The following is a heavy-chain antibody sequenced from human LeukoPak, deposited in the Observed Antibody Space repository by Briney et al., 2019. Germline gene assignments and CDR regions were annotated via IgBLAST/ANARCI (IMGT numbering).Heavy chain of an antibody. Sequence: GGSLRLSCAASGFTFSNAWMSWVRQAPGKGLEWVGRIKSKTDGGTTDYAAPVKGRFTISRDDSKNTLYLQMNSLKTEDTAVYYCTTRLLNYGSGSYWDNDYWGQGTLVTVSS. CDR2: IKSKTDGGTT. CDR3: TTRLLNYGSGSYWDNDY. J-gene: IGHJ4*02. CDR1: GFTFSNAW. V-gene: IGHV3-15*01. D-gene: IGHD3-10*01.